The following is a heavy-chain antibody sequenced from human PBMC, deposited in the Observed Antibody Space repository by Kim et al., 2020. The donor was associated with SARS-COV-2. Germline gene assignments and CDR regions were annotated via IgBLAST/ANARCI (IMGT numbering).Heavy chain of an antibody. CDR3: ARGCSTSCYMGSFDY. V-gene: IGHV4-31*02. D-gene: IGHD2-2*02. J-gene: IGHJ4*02. Sequence: PALKSRVTMSVDTSKNQFSLKLSSVTAADTAVYYCARGCSTSCYMGSFDYWGQGTLVTVSS.